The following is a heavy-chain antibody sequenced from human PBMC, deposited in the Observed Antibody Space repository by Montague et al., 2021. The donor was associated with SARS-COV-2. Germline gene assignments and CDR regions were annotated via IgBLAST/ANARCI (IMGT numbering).Heavy chain of an antibody. J-gene: IGHJ4*02. CDR2: IYYSGST. CDR1: GGSISSYY. CDR3: ARVGAYGDYPTPPTFDY. V-gene: IGHV4-59*01. Sequence: SETLSLTCTVSGGSISSYYWSWIRQPPGKGLEWIGYIYYSGSTNYNPSLKSRVTISVDTSKNQFSLKRSSVTAADTAVYYCARVGAYGDYPTPPTFDYWGQGTLVTVSS. D-gene: IGHD4-17*01.